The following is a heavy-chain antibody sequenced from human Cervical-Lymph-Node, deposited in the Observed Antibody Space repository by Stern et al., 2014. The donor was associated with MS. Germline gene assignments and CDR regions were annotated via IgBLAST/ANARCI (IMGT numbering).Heavy chain of an antibody. J-gene: IGHJ4*02. CDR1: GYTFTSYG. CDR2: ISAYNGNA. CDR3: ARDQHPVAGKAIDY. Sequence: VQLEESGAEVKKPGASVKVSCKASGYTFTSYGISWVRQAPGQGLEWMGWISAYNGNANDAQILQGRVTVTTDTSTSTAYMELRSLRSDDTAVYYCARDQHPVAGKAIDYWGQGTLVTVSS. D-gene: IGHD6-19*01. V-gene: IGHV1-18*01.